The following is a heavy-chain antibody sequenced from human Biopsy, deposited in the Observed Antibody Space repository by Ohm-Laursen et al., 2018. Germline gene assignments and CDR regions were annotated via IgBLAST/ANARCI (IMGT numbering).Heavy chain of an antibody. D-gene: IGHD2-15*01. Sequence: SETLSLTCAVSGGSISSFYWTWTRQPPGKGPEWIGDISDSGSTNYKPSLKSQVIISVDTSKNQFSLNLSSVTAADTAVYYGARRGSGGRSFDHWGQGTLVTVSS. CDR3: ARRGSGGRSFDH. J-gene: IGHJ4*02. CDR2: ISDSGST. CDR1: GGSISSFY. V-gene: IGHV4-59*08.